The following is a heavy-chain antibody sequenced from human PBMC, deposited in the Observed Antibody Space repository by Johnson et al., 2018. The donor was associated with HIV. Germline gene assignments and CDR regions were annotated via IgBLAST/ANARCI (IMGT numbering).Heavy chain of an antibody. V-gene: IGHV3-30*01. CDR3: ARGMGLQLGNALDI. CDR2: ISYDGSNK. CDR1: GFTFSTYW. D-gene: IGHD1-1*01. J-gene: IGHJ3*02. Sequence: QVHLVESGGGLVQPGGSLRLSCAASGFTFSTYWMSWVRPAPGKGLERVAVISYDGSNKYYADSVKAPFTISRGNSKNTLYLQMNSLGTDDTAVYYCARGMGLQLGNALDIWGQGTMVTVSS.